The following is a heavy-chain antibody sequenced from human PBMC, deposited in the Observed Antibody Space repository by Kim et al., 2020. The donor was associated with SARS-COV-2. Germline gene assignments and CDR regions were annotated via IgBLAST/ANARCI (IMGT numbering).Heavy chain of an antibody. CDR3: ARVNPNGILTGTPDFDL. D-gene: IGHD3-9*01. J-gene: IGHJ2*01. V-gene: IGHV1-18*01. Sequence: ASVKVSCKASGYTFTSYGISWVRQAPGQGLEWMGWISAYNGNTNYAQKLQGRVTMTTDTSTSTAYMELRSLRSDDTAVYYCARVNPNGILTGTPDFDLWGRGTLVTVSS. CDR2: ISAYNGNT. CDR1: GYTFTSYG.